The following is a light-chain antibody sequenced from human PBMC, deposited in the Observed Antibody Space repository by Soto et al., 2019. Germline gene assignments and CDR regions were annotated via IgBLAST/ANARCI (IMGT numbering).Light chain of an antibody. V-gene: IGKV1-5*03. CDR2: KAS. J-gene: IGKJ1*01. Sequence: DIPLTPSPATLSSFEEARFTITCMASQSISVWLAWYQQKAGKAPNLLIYKASRLESGVPSRFSGSGSEREFTLSISGLQPGDSATYYWQQYNSHSPTFGQGTKVDIK. CDR1: QSISVW. CDR3: QQYNSHSPT.